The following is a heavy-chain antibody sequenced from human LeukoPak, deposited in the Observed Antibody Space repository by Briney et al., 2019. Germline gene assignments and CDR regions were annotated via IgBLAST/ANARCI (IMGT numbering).Heavy chain of an antibody. CDR1: GFTFSSYR. J-gene: IGHJ4*02. Sequence: GGSLRLSFAASGFTFSSYRMNWVGQPPGRGLEWVSSISSSSSYIYYADSVKGRFTISRDNAKNSLYLQMNSLRAEDTAVYYCASLVGSGNYWGQGTLVTVSS. D-gene: IGHD1-26*01. CDR2: ISSSSSYI. V-gene: IGHV3-21*01. CDR3: ASLVGSGNY.